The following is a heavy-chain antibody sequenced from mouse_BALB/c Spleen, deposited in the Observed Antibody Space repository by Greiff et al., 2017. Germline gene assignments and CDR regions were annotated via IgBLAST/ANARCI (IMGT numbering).Heavy chain of an antibody. CDR2: IDTSDSYT. D-gene: IGHD1-3*01. V-gene: IGHV1-69*01. CDR1: GYTFTDYW. Sequence: QVQLQQPGAELVMPGASVKMSCKASGYTFTDYWMHWVKQRPGQGLEWIGAIDTSDSYTSYNRKFKGKATLTVDESSSTAYMQLSSLTSEDSAVYYCARGKGDYWGQGTTLTVSS. J-gene: IGHJ2*01. CDR3: ARGKGDY.